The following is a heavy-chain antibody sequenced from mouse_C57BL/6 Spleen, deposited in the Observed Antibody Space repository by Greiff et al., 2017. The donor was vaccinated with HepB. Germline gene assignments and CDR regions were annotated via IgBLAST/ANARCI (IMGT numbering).Heavy chain of an antibody. V-gene: IGHV1-69*01. J-gene: IGHJ3*01. D-gene: IGHD2-2*01. Sequence: VQLQQPGAELVMPGASVKLSCKASGYTFTSYWMHWVKQRPGQGFEWIGEIDPSDSYTNYNQKFKGKSTLTVDKSSSTAYMQLSSLTSEDSAVYYCARSGGYDPFAYWGQGTLVTVSA. CDR1: GYTFTSYW. CDR3: ARSGGYDPFAY. CDR2: IDPSDSYT.